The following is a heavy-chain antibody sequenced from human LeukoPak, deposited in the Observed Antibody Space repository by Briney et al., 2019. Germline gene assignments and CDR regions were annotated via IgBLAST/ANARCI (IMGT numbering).Heavy chain of an antibody. D-gene: IGHD3-10*01. CDR2: IKQDGSER. J-gene: IGHJ4*02. Sequence: GGSLRLSCAASGFTFSSHWMSWVRQAPGKGLEWVANIKQDGSERYYVDSVKGRFTISRDNAKNSLYLQMNSLRAEDTAVYYCARVELRNARFGELLLFDYWGQGTLVTVSS. CDR1: GFTFSSHW. CDR3: ARVELRNARFGELLLFDY. V-gene: IGHV3-7*03.